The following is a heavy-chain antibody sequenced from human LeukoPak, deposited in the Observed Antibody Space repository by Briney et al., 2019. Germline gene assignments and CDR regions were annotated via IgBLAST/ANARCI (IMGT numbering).Heavy chain of an antibody. CDR2: ISYDGSNK. CDR3: ARDSRFGELWTDY. CDR1: GFTFSNYG. Sequence: PGGSLRLSCAASGFTFSNYGMHWVRQAPGKGLEWVALISYDGSNKYYADSVKGRFTISRDNSKNTLYLQMNSLRAEDTAVYYCARDSRFGELWTDYWGQGTLVTVSS. D-gene: IGHD3-10*01. V-gene: IGHV3-30*03. J-gene: IGHJ4*02.